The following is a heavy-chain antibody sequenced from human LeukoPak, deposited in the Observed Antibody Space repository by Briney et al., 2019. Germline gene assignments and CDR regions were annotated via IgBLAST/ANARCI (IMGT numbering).Heavy chain of an antibody. CDR1: NGSISSYY. CDR2: IHASGST. D-gene: IGHD6-19*01. J-gene: IGHJ5*02. CDR3: ARGDRAVAGAWGWFDP. V-gene: IGHV4-4*07. Sequence: SETLSLTCTVSNGSISSYYWSWIRQPAGKGLEWIGRIHASGSTNYNPSLKSRVTMSVDTPKNQFSLKLSSVTAVDTAIYFCARGDRAVAGAWGWFDPWGQGTLVTVSS.